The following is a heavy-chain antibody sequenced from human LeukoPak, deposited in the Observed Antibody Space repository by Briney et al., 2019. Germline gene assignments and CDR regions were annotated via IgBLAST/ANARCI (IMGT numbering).Heavy chain of an antibody. J-gene: IGHJ4*02. D-gene: IGHD3-22*01. CDR2: IKSKISGGTT. CDR1: GFTFSSYW. V-gene: IGHV3-15*01. Sequence: PGGSLRLSCAASGFTFSSYWMSWVRQAPGKGLEWVGRIKSKISGGTTDYAAPVKGRFTISRDDSKNTLYLQMNSLKTEDTAVYYCTTTFYSDSSGSYWGQGTLVTVSS. CDR3: TTTFYSDSSGSY.